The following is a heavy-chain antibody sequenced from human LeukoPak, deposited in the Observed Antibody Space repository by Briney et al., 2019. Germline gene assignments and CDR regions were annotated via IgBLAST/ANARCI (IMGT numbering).Heavy chain of an antibody. D-gene: IGHD2-2*01. Sequence: SETLSLTCSVSGDSVSSGSYYWSWIRQPPGKGLEWIGYIYNSGTTKYNPSLKSRVTISVDTSKNQFSLKLSSVTAADTAVYYCARDRAVVVQGDYYYGMDVWGQGTTVTVSS. CDR1: GDSVSSGSYY. CDR3: ARDRAVVVQGDYYYGMDV. V-gene: IGHV4-61*01. J-gene: IGHJ6*02. CDR2: IYNSGTT.